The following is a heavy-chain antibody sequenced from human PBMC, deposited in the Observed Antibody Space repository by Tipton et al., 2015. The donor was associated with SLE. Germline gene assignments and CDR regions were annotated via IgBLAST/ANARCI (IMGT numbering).Heavy chain of an antibody. CDR3: ARDYYDSSGYLNWFDP. V-gene: IGHV3-30*04. D-gene: IGHD3-22*01. Sequence: SLRLSCAASGFTFSSYAMHWVRQAPGKGLEWVAVISYDGSNKYYADSVKGRFTISRDNSKNTPYLQMNSLRAEDTAVYYCARDYYDSSGYLNWFDPWGQGTLVTVSS. J-gene: IGHJ5*02. CDR1: GFTFSSYA. CDR2: ISYDGSNK.